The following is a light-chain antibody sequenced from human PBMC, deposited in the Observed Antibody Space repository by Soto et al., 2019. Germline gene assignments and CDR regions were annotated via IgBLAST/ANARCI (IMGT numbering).Light chain of an antibody. CDR1: NSDVGLYNF. CDR2: EVT. Sequence: QSALTQPPSASGSPGQSVTISCTGTNSDVGLYNFVCWYQQHPGNAPKLLIYEVTKRPSGVPDRFSGSKSGNTASLTVSGLQDEDEADYYCSSYGGRSSVIFGGGTKLTVL. J-gene: IGLJ2*01. CDR3: SSYGGRSSVI. V-gene: IGLV2-8*01.